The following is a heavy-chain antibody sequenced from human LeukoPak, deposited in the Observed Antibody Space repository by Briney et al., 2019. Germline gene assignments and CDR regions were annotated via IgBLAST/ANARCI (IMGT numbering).Heavy chain of an antibody. CDR1: GFTFRGYG. D-gene: IGHD5-18*01. J-gene: IGHJ4*02. CDR3: AKSWTGYSLDDFDY. V-gene: IGHV3-23*01. CDR2: IRGSGVTT. Sequence: PGGSLRLSCAASGFTFRGYGMSWVRQAPGKGLEWVSAIRGSGVTTYYADSVKGRFTISRDNSRTTLYLLNSLRAEDTAVYYCAKSWTGYSLDDFDYWGQGTLVTVSS.